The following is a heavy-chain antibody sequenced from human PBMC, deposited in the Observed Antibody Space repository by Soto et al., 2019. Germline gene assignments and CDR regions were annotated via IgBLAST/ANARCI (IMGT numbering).Heavy chain of an antibody. CDR3: ARQSLGNIRLRGFDY. J-gene: IGHJ4*02. V-gene: IGHV3-33*01. D-gene: IGHD1-1*01. CDR1: GFTFSDYG. CDR2: IWYDGSEK. Sequence: QVQLVESGGGVVQPGRSLRLSCAASGFTFSDYGMHWVRQAPGKGLEWVAVIWYDGSEKYYADSVKGRFTISRDNSKNSLYLQMNSLRAVDTAVYYCARQSLGNIRLRGFDYWGQGALVTVSS.